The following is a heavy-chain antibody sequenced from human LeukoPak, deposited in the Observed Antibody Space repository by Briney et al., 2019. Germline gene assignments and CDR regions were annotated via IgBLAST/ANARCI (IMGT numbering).Heavy chain of an antibody. CDR2: LYYSGRT. CDR3: ARRRYYDGSGYLE. Sequence: SETLSLTCSVSGDSISRSDSYWDWIRQPPGKGLEWIGTLYYSGRTYYSPSLKSRVTMSVDTSNNQFSLNLRSVTAADRAVYYCARRRYYDGSGYLEWGQGTLLSVSS. CDR1: GDSISRSDSY. D-gene: IGHD3-22*01. V-gene: IGHV4-39*01. J-gene: IGHJ1*01.